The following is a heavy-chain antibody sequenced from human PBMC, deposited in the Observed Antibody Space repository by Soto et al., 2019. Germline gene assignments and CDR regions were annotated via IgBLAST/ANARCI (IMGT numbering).Heavy chain of an antibody. Sequence: SVKVSCKASGGTFSSYAISWVRQAPGQGLEWMGGIIPIFGTANYAQKFQGSVTITADESTSTAYMELSSLRSEDTAVYYCARDGHGSGSYYTYYYYGMDVWGQGTTVTVSS. CDR1: GGTFSSYA. CDR3: ARDGHGSGSYYTYYYYGMDV. CDR2: IIPIFGTA. D-gene: IGHD3-10*01. V-gene: IGHV1-69*13. J-gene: IGHJ6*02.